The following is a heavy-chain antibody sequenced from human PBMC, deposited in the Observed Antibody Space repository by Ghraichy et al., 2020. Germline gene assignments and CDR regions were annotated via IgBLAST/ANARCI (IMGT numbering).Heavy chain of an antibody. J-gene: IGHJ3*02. D-gene: IGHD3-3*01. V-gene: IGHV1-46*01. CDR1: GYTFTSYY. Sequence: ASVKVSCKASGYTFTSYYMHWVRQAPGQGLEWMGIINPSGGSTTYAQKFQGRVTMTRDTSTSTVYMELSSLRSEDTAVYYCARDLVTIFGMVTRGAFDIWGQGTMVTVSS. CDR3: ARDLVTIFGMVTRGAFDI. CDR2: INPSGGST.